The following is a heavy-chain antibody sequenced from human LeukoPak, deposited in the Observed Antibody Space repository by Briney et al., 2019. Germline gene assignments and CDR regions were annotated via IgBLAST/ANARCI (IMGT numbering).Heavy chain of an antibody. CDR1: GFTFSSYE. CDR3: ARDGYTVEFNYYYYYMDV. J-gene: IGHJ6*03. CDR2: ISSSGSTI. D-gene: IGHD4-23*01. Sequence: GGSLRLSCAASGFTFSSYEMNWVRQAPGKGLEWVSYISSSGSTIYYADSVKGRFTISRDNAKNSLYLQMNSLRAEDTAVYYCARDGYTVEFNYYYYYMDVWGKGTTVTISS. V-gene: IGHV3-48*03.